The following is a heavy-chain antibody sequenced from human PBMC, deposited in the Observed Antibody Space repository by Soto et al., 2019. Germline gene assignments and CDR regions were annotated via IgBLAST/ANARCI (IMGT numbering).Heavy chain of an antibody. Sequence: SETLSLTCAVSGGSISSGGYSWTWIRQPPGKGLEWIGYIYYSGSTNYNPSLKSRVTISVDTSKNQFSLKLSSVTAADTAVYYCARRYGDYFDYWGQGTLDTGSS. J-gene: IGHJ4*02. CDR2: IYYSGST. D-gene: IGHD4-17*01. CDR1: GGSISSGGYS. CDR3: ARRYGDYFDY. V-gene: IGHV4-61*08.